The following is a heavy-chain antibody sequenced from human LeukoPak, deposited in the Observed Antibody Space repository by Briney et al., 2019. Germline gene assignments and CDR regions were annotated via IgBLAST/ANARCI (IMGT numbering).Heavy chain of an antibody. D-gene: IGHD3-10*01. CDR3: ARERWFGELSAFDI. J-gene: IGHJ3*02. CDR1: GGSISSYY. CDR2: IYYSGST. Sequence: SETLSLTCTVSGGSISSYYWSWIRQPPGKGLEWIGYIYYSGSTNYNPSLESRVTISVDTSKNQFSLKLSSVTAADTAVYYCARERWFGELSAFDIWGQGTTVTVSS. V-gene: IGHV4-59*01.